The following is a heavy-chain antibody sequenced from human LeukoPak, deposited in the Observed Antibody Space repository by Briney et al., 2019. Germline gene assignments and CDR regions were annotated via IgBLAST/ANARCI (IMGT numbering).Heavy chain of an antibody. CDR2: FYETLKT. D-gene: IGHD6-19*01. Sequence: GGSLRLSCAASGFTFNLYAMTWVRQAPGKGLEWVSTFYETLKTDYADSVKGRFTISRDTSNNMLYLQMNSLRTEDTAIYYCAKRGAGSGGPHYWGQGTLVTVSS. CDR3: AKRGAGSGGPHY. J-gene: IGHJ4*02. V-gene: IGHV3-23*01. CDR1: GFTFNLYA.